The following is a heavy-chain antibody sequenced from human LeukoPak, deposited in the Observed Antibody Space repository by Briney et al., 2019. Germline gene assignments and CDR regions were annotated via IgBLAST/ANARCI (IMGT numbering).Heavy chain of an antibody. CDR3: AREGAYYGSGSPPYYFDY. Sequence: GGSLRLSCAASGFTFSSYAMSWVRQAPGKGLEWVVVISYDGSNKYYADSVKGRCTISRDNSKNTLYLQMNSLRAEDTAVYYCAREGAYYGSGSPPYYFDYWGQGTLVTVST. CDR1: GFTFSSYA. J-gene: IGHJ4*02. V-gene: IGHV3-30-3*01. D-gene: IGHD3-10*01. CDR2: ISYDGSNK.